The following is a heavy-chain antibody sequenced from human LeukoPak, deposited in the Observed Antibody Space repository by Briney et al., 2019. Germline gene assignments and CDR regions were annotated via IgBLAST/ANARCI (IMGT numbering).Heavy chain of an antibody. D-gene: IGHD3-10*01. CDR2: VKRDGSEK. Sequence: GGSLRLSCAASGFTFSSYWMSWVRQAPGKGLEWVANVKRDGSEKYYVDSVRGRFTISRDNAKNSLYLRMNSLRAEDAAVYYCARDSDTPFGANDYWGQGTLVTVSS. CDR1: GFTFSSYW. J-gene: IGHJ4*02. V-gene: IGHV3-7*01. CDR3: ARDSDTPFGANDY.